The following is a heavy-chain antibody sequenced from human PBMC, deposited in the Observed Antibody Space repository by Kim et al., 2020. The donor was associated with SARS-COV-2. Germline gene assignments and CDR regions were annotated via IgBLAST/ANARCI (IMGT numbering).Heavy chain of an antibody. J-gene: IGHJ4*02. Sequence: GESLKISCKASGYSFSFYWIGWVRQMLGKGLEWMGIMYPGDSDIRYSPSFAGQVTISADKSSSTAYLQRSSLTASDTAIYYCARQAYGDYTNVDXWGQGT. V-gene: IGHV5-51*01. D-gene: IGHD4-17*01. CDR2: MYPGDSDI. CDR3: ARQAYGDYTNVDX. CDR1: GYSFSFYW.